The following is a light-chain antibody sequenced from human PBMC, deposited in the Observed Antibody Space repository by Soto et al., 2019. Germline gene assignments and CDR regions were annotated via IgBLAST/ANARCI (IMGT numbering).Light chain of an antibody. CDR3: QQYGISPFT. CDR2: GAS. Sequence: EIVLTQSPGTLSLSPGERATLSCRASQSVSSSYLGWYQQRPGQAPRLLIYGASSRATGIPDRFSGSGSGTDFTLTISRLEPEDFAVYYCQQYGISPFTFGGGTKVEIK. CDR1: QSVSSSY. V-gene: IGKV3-20*01. J-gene: IGKJ4*01.